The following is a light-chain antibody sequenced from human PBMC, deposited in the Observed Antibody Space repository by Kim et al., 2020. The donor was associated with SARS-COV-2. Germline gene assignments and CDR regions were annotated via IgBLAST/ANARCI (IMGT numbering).Light chain of an antibody. CDR1: QSLSSW. J-gene: IGKJ3*01. CDR3: QQYDNNGLFT. V-gene: IGKV1-5*01. CDR2: DAS. Sequence: DIQMTQSPSTLSASVGDRVTITCRASQSLSSWLAWYQQKPGKAPKLLIYDASNLESGVPSRFSGSGSGTEFTLTISSLDPDDFATYYCQQYDNNGLFTFGPGTKVDIK.